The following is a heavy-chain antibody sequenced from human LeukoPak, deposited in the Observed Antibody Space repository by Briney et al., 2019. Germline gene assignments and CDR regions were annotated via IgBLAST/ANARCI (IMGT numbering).Heavy chain of an antibody. Sequence: GGSLRLSCAASGFTFSSYSMNWVRQAPGKGLEWVSSISSSSSYIYYADSVKGRFTISRDNAKNSLYLQMNSLRAEDTAVYYCAKDRAYDILTGYYPTIWGQGTMVTVSS. CDR1: GFTFSSYS. CDR2: ISSSSSYI. J-gene: IGHJ3*02. CDR3: AKDRAYDILTGYYPTI. D-gene: IGHD3-9*01. V-gene: IGHV3-21*04.